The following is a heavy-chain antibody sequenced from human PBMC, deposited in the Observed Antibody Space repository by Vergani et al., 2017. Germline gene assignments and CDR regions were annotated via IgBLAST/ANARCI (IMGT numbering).Heavy chain of an antibody. CDR1: GAPISYWC. CDR2: LCPSGST. V-gene: IGHV4-4*07. Sequence: QVKLQESGPGLLKPSQTLSLTCSASGAPISYWCWSWLRQPAGKGLEWIGRLCPSGSTNYKPSLKSRVTMSIDTSKNQFSLKRTSVTAADTAVYYCATIGYRRWGYYFDYWGQGILVTVSS. J-gene: IGHJ4*02. CDR3: ATIGYRRWGYYFDY. D-gene: IGHD2-2*02.